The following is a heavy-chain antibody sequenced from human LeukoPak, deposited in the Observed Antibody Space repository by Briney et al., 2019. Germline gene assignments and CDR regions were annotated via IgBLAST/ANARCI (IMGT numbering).Heavy chain of an antibody. CDR1: GFTFSSYA. CDR3: ARAMVRGVIPDY. V-gene: IGHV3-64*01. J-gene: IGHJ4*02. CDR2: ISSNGGST. D-gene: IGHD3-10*01. Sequence: PGGSLRLSCAASGFTFSSYAMHWVRQAPGKGLEYVSAISSNGGSTYYANSVKGRFTISRGNSKNTLYLQMGSLRAEDMAVYYCARAMVRGVIPDYWGQGTLVTVSS.